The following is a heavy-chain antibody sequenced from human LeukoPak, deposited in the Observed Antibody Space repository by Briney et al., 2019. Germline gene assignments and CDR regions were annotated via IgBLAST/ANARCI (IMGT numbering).Heavy chain of an antibody. CDR2: INPNSGGT. CDR1: GYTFTGYY. CDR3: ARAEANSRGHIVVVPAAIGFDP. Sequence: ASVKVSCKASGYTFTGYYMHWVRQAPGQGLEWMGWINPNSGGTNYAQKFQGRVTMTRDTSISKAYMELSRLRSDDTAVYYCARAEANSRGHIVVVPAAIGFDPWGQGTLVTVSS. V-gene: IGHV1-2*02. J-gene: IGHJ5*02. D-gene: IGHD2-2*01.